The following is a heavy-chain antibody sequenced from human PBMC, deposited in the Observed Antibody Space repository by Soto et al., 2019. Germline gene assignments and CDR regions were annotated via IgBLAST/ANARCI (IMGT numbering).Heavy chain of an antibody. CDR3: ARGYYYGSGRPTPGGMDV. J-gene: IGHJ6*02. CDR1: GYTFTNYD. D-gene: IGHD3-10*01. V-gene: IGHV1-18*01. Sequence: QVHLVQSGAEVKKPGASVKVSCKASGYTFTNYDINWVRQAPGQGLEWMGWISTYTGNTNYAQKLQGRVTMTTDTXTXTXXMDLRSLRSDDTAVYYCARGYYYGSGRPTPGGMDVWGQGTTVTVSS. CDR2: ISTYTGNT.